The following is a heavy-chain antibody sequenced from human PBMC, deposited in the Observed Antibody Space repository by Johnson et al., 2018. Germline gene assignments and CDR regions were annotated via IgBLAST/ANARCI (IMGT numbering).Heavy chain of an antibody. V-gene: IGHV3-33*01. J-gene: IGHJ3*02. D-gene: IGHD3-22*01. CDR1: GFTFSSYG. CDR3: AREGEYYDSSGSRIDAFDI. Sequence: QVQLVESGGGVVQPGRSXRLSCAASGFTFSSYGMHWVRQAPGKGLEWVAVIWYDGSNKYYADSVKGRFTISRDNSKNTLYLQMNSLRAEDTAVYYCAREGEYYDSSGSRIDAFDIWGQGTMVTVSS. CDR2: IWYDGSNK.